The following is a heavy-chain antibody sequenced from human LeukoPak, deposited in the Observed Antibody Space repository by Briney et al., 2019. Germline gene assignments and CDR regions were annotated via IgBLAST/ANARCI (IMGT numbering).Heavy chain of an antibody. CDR1: GFTFSTYW. Sequence: GGSLRLSCAASGFTFSTYWMHWVRQAPGKGLVWVSRINRDGSGISYADSVKGRFTISRDNAKSILYLQINSLRAEDTAVYYCANTRYNYEFDYWGQGTLVTVSS. V-gene: IGHV3-74*01. J-gene: IGHJ4*02. CDR2: INRDGSGI. D-gene: IGHD5-18*01. CDR3: ANTRYNYEFDY.